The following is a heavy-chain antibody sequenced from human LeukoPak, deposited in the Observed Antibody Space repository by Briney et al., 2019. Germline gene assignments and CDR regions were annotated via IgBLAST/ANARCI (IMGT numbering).Heavy chain of an antibody. J-gene: IGHJ4*02. CDR3: ARTQYYYDSSGYYFNYFDY. Sequence: SETLSLTCTVSGGSISSYYWSWIRQPAARGLEWIGRIYTSGSTNYNPSLKSRVTVSVDTSENQFSLKLSSVTAADTAVYYCARTQYYYDSSGYYFNYFDYWGQGTLVTVSS. V-gene: IGHV4-4*07. CDR1: GGSISSYY. CDR2: IYTSGST. D-gene: IGHD3-22*01.